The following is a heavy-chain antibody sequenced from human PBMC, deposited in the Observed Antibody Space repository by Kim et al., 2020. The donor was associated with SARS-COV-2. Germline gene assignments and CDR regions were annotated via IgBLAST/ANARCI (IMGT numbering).Heavy chain of an antibody. CDR2: MNPNSGNT. CDR3: ARYSWPYYYDSSGYPEGMDV. V-gene: IGHV1-8*01. J-gene: IGHJ6*02. CDR1: GYTFTSYD. Sequence: ASVKVSCKASGYTFTSYDINWVRQATGQGLEWMGRMNPNSGNTGYAQKFQGRVTMTRNTSISTAYMELSSLRSEDTAVYCCARYSWPYYYDSSGYPEGMDVWGQGTTVTVSS. D-gene: IGHD3-22*01.